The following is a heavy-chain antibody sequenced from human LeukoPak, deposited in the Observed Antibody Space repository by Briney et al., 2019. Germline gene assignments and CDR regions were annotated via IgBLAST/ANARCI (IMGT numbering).Heavy chain of an antibody. J-gene: IGHJ4*02. CDR3: ARGGGSYHSAYDY. Sequence: SETLSLTGAVYGGSFSGYYWSWVRQPPGQGLKWIGEINHSGSTNYNPSLKSRVTISVDTSKNQFSLKLSSVTAADTAVYYCARGGGSYHSAYDYWGQGTLVTVSS. D-gene: IGHD1-26*01. V-gene: IGHV4-34*01. CDR2: INHSGST. CDR1: GGSFSGYY.